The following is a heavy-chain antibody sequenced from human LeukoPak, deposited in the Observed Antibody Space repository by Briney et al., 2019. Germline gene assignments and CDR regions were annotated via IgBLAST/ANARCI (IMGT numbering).Heavy chain of an antibody. V-gene: IGHV4-39*01. Sequence: SETLSLTCTVSGGSISSSSYYWDWIRQPPGKGLEWIGTIYYSGTTYYNPSLKSRVTISVDTSRNQFSLKLTSVTAADTAIYYCARRNDFDIWGQGTMVTVSS. CDR3: ARRNDFDI. CDR2: IYYSGTT. CDR1: GGSISSSSYY. J-gene: IGHJ3*02.